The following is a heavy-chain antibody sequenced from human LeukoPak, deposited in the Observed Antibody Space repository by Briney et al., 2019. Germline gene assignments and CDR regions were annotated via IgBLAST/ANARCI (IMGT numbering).Heavy chain of an antibody. CDR2: ISYDGSNK. CDR1: GFTFRSYA. Sequence: PGRSLRLSCAASGFTFRSYAMLWVRQAPGKGLEWVAVISYDGSNKYYADSVKGRFTISRDNSKNTLHLQMNGLRAEDTAVYYCAKEGAASAFDIWGQGSMVTVSS. D-gene: IGHD1-26*01. V-gene: IGHV3-30-3*01. J-gene: IGHJ3*02. CDR3: AKEGAASAFDI.